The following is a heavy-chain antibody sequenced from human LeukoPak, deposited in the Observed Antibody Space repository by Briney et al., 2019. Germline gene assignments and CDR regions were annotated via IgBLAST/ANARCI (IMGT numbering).Heavy chain of an antibody. CDR1: GFTFGTYA. J-gene: IGHJ4*02. CDR3: AKDKRTTIAAAAVY. CDR2: ISSSGRSS. V-gene: IGHV3-23*01. Sequence: GGSLRLSCAASGFTFGTYAMSWVRQAPGKGLEWVSVISSSGRSSYYADSVKGRFTISRDNSKNTVYLHMDSLRAEDTAIYYCAKDKRTTIAAAAVYWGQGTLVTVSS. D-gene: IGHD6-13*01.